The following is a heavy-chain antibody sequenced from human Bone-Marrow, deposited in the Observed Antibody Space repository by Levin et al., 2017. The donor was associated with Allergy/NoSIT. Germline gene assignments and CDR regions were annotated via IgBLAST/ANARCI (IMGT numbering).Heavy chain of an antibody. D-gene: IGHD3-16*01. V-gene: IGHV4-34*01. CDR1: GESFSGSY. Sequence: SQTLSLTCGVFGESFSGSYLSWIRHSPGKGLEWIGEINPSGSTNYNPSLESRVTMLVDMSKNQFSLKLNSVTPADTAVYFCARVAGRGGSRQSSRYYYYYMDVWGKGTAVTASS. CDR3: ARVAGRGGSRQSSRYYYYYMDV. CDR2: INPSGST. J-gene: IGHJ6*03.